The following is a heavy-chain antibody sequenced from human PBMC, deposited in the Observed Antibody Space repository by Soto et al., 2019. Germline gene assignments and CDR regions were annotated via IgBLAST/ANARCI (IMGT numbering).Heavy chain of an antibody. D-gene: IGHD2-15*01. Sequence: QVQLVQSGAEVKKPGSSVKVSCKASGETFSSYAFSWVRQAPGQGLEWMGGIIPIFGTPSYAQRFQGRVTITADKSTSTVYMELRRLKSEDTSVYYCARAGYCSGSSCYWFDYWGQGTLVTASS. CDR3: ARAGYCSGSSCYWFDY. CDR2: IIPIFGTP. V-gene: IGHV1-69*06. CDR1: GETFSSYA. J-gene: IGHJ4*02.